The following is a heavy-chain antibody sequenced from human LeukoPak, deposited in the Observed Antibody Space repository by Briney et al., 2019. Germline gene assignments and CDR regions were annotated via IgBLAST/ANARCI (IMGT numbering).Heavy chain of an antibody. D-gene: IGHD6-13*01. CDR3: ARVPNSPQQLAHYYFDY. V-gene: IGHV1-2*02. Sequence: ASVKVSCKASGYTFTGYYMHWVRQAPGQGLEWMGWINPNSGGTNYAQKFQGRVTMTRDTSISTAHMELSRLRSDDTAVYYCARVPNSPQQLAHYYFDYWGQGTLVTVSS. J-gene: IGHJ4*02. CDR2: INPNSGGT. CDR1: GYTFTGYY.